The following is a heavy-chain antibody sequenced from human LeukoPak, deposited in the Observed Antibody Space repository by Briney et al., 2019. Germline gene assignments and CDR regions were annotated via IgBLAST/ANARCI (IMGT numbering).Heavy chain of an antibody. CDR3: ARKSAGAELDY. J-gene: IGHJ4*02. D-gene: IGHD1-14*01. CDR1: GGSFSGYY. V-gene: IGHV4-34*01. Sequence: SETLSLTCAVYGGSFSGYYWSWIRQPPGKGLEWIGEINHSGSTNYNPSLKSRVTISVDTSKNQFSLKLSSVTAADTAVYYCARKSAGAELDYWGQGTLVTVSS. CDR2: INHSGST.